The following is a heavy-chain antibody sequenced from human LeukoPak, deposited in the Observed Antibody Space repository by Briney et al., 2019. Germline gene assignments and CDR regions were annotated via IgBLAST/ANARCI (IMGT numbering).Heavy chain of an antibody. CDR2: IYYSGST. Sequence: SETLSLTCTVSGGSISSYYWSWIRQPPGKGLEWMGYIYYSGSTTFNPSLKSRVTISVDTSKNQFSLKLSSVTAADTAVYYCARGYSYGYWGAHAGDYWGQGTLVTVSS. CDR1: GGSISSYY. V-gene: IGHV4-59*12. CDR3: ARGYSYGYWGAHAGDY. D-gene: IGHD5-18*01. J-gene: IGHJ4*02.